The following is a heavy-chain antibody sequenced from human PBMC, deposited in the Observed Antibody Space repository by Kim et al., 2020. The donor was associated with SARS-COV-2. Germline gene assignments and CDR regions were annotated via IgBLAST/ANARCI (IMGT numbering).Heavy chain of an antibody. Sequence: SETLSLTCTVSGGSISSGGYYWSWIRQHPGKGLEWIGYIYYSGSTYYNPSLKSRVTISVDTSKNQFSLKLSSVTAADTAVYYCARDSSAAAGGWFDPWGQGTLVTVSS. CDR1: GGSISSGGYY. D-gene: IGHD3-16*01. CDR2: IYYSGST. CDR3: ARDSSAAAGGWFDP. V-gene: IGHV4-31*03. J-gene: IGHJ5*02.